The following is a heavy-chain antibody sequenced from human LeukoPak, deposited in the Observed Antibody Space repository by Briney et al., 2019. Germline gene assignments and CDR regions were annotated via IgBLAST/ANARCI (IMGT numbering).Heavy chain of an antibody. Sequence: ASVKVSCKASGYTFTGYYIHWVRQAPGQGLEWMGWIKPNRGGTNYAQKFQGRVTMTKDTSISAAYMELSRLRSDDTAMYYCARVIRGDYYDSSGTPDAFDIWGQGTMVTVSS. CDR3: ARVIRGDYYDSSGTPDAFDI. CDR2: IKPNRGGT. CDR1: GYTFTGYY. J-gene: IGHJ3*02. D-gene: IGHD3-22*01. V-gene: IGHV1-2*02.